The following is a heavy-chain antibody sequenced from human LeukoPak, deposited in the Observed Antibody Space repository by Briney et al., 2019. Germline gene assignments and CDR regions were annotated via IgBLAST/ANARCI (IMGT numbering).Heavy chain of an antibody. Sequence: GGSLRLSCEASGFTFSSAWMSWVRQAPGKGLEWVGRIKSKADGGATDSVAPVKGRFIISRDDSKNTAYLQMNSLKTEDTAVYYCTRRSYYGSGSYYFDYWGQGTLVTVSS. CDR3: TRRSYYGSGSYYFDY. D-gene: IGHD3-10*01. CDR2: IKSKADGGAT. J-gene: IGHJ4*02. V-gene: IGHV3-15*01. CDR1: GFTFSSAW.